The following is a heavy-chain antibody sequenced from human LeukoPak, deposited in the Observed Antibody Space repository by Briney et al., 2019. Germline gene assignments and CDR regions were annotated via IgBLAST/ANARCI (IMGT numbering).Heavy chain of an antibody. D-gene: IGHD3-10*01. Sequence: SVKVSCKASGGTFSSHAISWVRQAPGQGLEWMGRIIPIFGTANYAQKFQGRVTITTDESTSTAYMELSSLRSEDTAVYYCARMGGYYGSGSYSDWGQGTLVTVSS. CDR1: GGTFSSHA. V-gene: IGHV1-69*05. CDR2: IIPIFGTA. CDR3: ARMGGYYGSGSYSD. J-gene: IGHJ4*02.